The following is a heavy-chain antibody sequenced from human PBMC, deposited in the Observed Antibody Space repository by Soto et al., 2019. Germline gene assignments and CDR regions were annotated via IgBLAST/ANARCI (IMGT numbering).Heavy chain of an antibody. CDR1: GFSFTNYG. J-gene: IGHJ4*02. V-gene: IGHV3-33*01. D-gene: IGHD1-26*01. CDR2: IWYDGSNK. Sequence: GGSLRLSCAASGFSFTNYGMHCVRQAPGKVLEWVAVIWYDGSNKYYADSVKGRFAISKVNSQNTLYLQMNNLRPEDTAVYYCTRDPYGRSRYCFDSWGQGTMVTVSS. CDR3: TRDPYGRSRYCFDS.